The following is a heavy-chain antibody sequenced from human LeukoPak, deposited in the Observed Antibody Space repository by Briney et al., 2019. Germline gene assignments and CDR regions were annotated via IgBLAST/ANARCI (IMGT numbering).Heavy chain of an antibody. V-gene: IGHV3-64*01. CDR1: GFIFSSYA. J-gene: IGHJ6*03. Sequence: GGSLRLSCAPSGFIFSSYAMHWVRQAPVKGLEYVSGISSNGGNTNYANFVKGRFTISRDNSKNTLYLQMGSLRAEDMAVYYCARRVGYYGSGNYFYYMDVWGKGTTVTVSS. D-gene: IGHD3-10*01. CDR2: ISSNGGNT. CDR3: ARRVGYYGSGNYFYYMDV.